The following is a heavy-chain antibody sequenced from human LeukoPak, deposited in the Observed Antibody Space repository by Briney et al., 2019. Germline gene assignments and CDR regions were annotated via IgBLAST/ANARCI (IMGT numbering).Heavy chain of an antibody. CDR1: GGSISSYY. Sequence: SETLSLTCTVSGGSISSYYWSWIRQPPGKGLEWIGYIYYSGSTNYNPSLKSRVTISVDTSKNQFSLKLSSVTAADTAVYYCARRSRYCSGGSCPTDYYGMDVWGQGTTVNVSS. CDR3: ARRSRYCSGGSCPTDYYGMDV. CDR2: IYYSGST. D-gene: IGHD2-15*01. J-gene: IGHJ6*02. V-gene: IGHV4-59*08.